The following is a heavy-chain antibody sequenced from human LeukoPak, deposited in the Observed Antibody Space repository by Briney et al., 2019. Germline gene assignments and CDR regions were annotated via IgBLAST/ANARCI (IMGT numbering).Heavy chain of an antibody. D-gene: IGHD4-17*01. Sequence: PGGSLRLSCAASGFTFSSYAMSWVRQAPGRGLEWLALISYEGDTTYYADSVKGRFTISRDNSKDMLYLQMNSLRAEDTAVYYCARNYGHYRLTWWFDPWGQGTLVTVSA. J-gene: IGHJ5*02. CDR1: GFTFSSYA. CDR3: ARNYGHYRLTWWFDP. CDR2: ISYEGDTT. V-gene: IGHV3-30-3*01.